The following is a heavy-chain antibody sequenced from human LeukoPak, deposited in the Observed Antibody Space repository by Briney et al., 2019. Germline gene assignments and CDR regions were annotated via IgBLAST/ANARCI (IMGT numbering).Heavy chain of an antibody. J-gene: IGHJ1*01. D-gene: IGHD6-13*01. CDR3: VLGGIAEGLFQH. CDR1: GFTFSSYW. V-gene: IGHV3-74*01. CDR2: INSDGSST. Sequence: PGGSLRLSCAASGFTFSSYWMHWVRQAPGKGLVWVSRINSDGSSTSYADSVKGRFTISRDNAKNTLYLQMNSLRAEDTAVYYCVLGGIAEGLFQHWGQGTLVTVSS.